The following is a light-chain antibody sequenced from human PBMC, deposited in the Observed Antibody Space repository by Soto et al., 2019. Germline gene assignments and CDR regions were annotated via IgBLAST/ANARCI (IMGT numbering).Light chain of an antibody. CDR1: SSDVVGYNY. Sequence: QSVLTQPASVSGSPGQSITISCTGTSSDVVGYNYVSWYQQHPGKAPKFMIYDVSNRPSGVFNRFSGSKSGNTASLTISGLQAEDEADYYCCSYTTSNTRQIVFGTGTKVTVL. J-gene: IGLJ1*01. CDR3: CSYTTSNTRQIV. CDR2: DVS. V-gene: IGLV2-14*01.